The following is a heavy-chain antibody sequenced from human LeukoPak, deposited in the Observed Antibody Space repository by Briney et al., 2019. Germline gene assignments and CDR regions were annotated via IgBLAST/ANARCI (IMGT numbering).Heavy chain of an antibody. J-gene: IGHJ6*03. CDR2: ISSSSSYI. D-gene: IGHD6-13*01. V-gene: IGHV3-21*01. CDR3: ARDGIAAFYYYYMDV. Sequence: PGGSLRLSCAASGFTFSSYAMNWVRQAPGKGLEWVSSISSSSSYIYYADSVKGRFTISRDNAKNSLYLQMNSLRAEDTAVYYCARDGIAAFYYYYMDVWGKGTTVTVSS. CDR1: GFTFSSYA.